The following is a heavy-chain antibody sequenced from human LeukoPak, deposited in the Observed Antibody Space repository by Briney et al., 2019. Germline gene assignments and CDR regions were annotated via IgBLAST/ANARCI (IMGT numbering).Heavy chain of an antibody. V-gene: IGHV4-59*08. CDR3: ARPGYSSGYYIFDY. Sequence: SETLSLTCTVSGGSISSYYWSWIRQPPGKGLEWIGYIYYSGSTNYNPSLKSRVTISVDTSKNQFSLKLSSVTAADTAVYYCARPGYSSGYYIFDYWGQGTLVTVSS. J-gene: IGHJ4*02. D-gene: IGHD3-22*01. CDR2: IYYSGST. CDR1: GGSISSYY.